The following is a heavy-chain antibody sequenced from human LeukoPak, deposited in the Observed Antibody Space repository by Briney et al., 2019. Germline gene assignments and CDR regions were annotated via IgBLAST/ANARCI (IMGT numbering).Heavy chain of an antibody. CDR2: ISYDGTNK. V-gene: IGHV3-30*04. CDR3: ARQGYYDSSGYYPYYFDY. J-gene: IGHJ4*02. Sequence: SGGSLRLSCAASGFSFSSYAMNWVRRAPGKGLEWLAIISYDGTNKYYADSVKGRLTISRDNSRNTLDLQMNSLRAEDTAVYYCARQGYYDSSGYYPYYFDYWGQGTLVTVSS. D-gene: IGHD3-22*01. CDR1: GFSFSSYA.